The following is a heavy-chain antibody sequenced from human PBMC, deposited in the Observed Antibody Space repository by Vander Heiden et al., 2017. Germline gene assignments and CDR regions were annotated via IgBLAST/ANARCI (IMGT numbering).Heavy chain of an antibody. CDR1: GFTFSGHT. CDR3: VRGDQRDY. Sequence: EGQLVESGGGLVRPAESLRLSCEGSGFTFSGHTMNWVRQAPGKGLEWISSIGRSGRDRYYAASVKGRCSSSRDNTKNSVYLQMNGLTVEDTAVYYCVRGDQRDYWGQGTLVTVSS. J-gene: IGHJ4*02. CDR2: IGRSGRDR. V-gene: IGHV3-21*02.